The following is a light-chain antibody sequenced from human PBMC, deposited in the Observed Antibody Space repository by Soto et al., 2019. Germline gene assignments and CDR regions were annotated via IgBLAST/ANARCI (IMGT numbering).Light chain of an antibody. CDR2: GAS. CDR3: QQAISLPLT. V-gene: IGKV1-12*01. Sequence: DIQMTQSPSFVSASVGDTVTITCRASQGIASWLAWYQQKPGKAPKVLIFGASSLRTGVPLRFSGSGSGTNFTLTISSLQPEDFATYFCQQAISLPLTFGPGTKVDIK. CDR1: QGIASW. J-gene: IGKJ3*01.